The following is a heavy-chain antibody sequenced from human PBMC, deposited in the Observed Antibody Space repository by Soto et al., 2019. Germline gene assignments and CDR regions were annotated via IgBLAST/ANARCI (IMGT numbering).Heavy chain of an antibody. CDR1: GFTLNTYA. CDR2: ISGSGGNT. D-gene: IGHD4-17*01. CDR3: SKDRAVSVYRGMDG. Sequence: EVQLLESGGGLVQPGGSLRLSCAASGFTLNTYAMNWVRQAPGKGLEWVSAISGSGGNTYYAASVKGRFTIYRDNSKNTLQLQMNGLRAEDTAVYYGSKDRAVSVYRGMDGWGQGTTVTVSS. J-gene: IGHJ6*02. V-gene: IGHV3-23*01.